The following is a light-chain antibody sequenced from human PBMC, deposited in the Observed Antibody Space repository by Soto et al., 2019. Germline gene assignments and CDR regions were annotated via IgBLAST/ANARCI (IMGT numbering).Light chain of an antibody. CDR2: EVT. CDR1: SGDVGGYNY. CDR3: CSYAGSSSLV. V-gene: IGLV2-8*01. J-gene: IGLJ3*02. Sequence: QSALTQPPSASGSPGQSVTISCTGASGDVGGYNYVSWYQQHPGKAPKLMIYEVTKRPSGVPDRFSGSKSGNTASLTVSGLQAEGEADYYCCSYAGSSSLVFGGGTKLTVL.